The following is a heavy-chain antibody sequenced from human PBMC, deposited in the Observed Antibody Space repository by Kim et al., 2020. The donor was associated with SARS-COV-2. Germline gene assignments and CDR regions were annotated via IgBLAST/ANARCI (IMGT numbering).Heavy chain of an antibody. J-gene: IGHJ4*02. CDR2: VSTYNGDT. V-gene: IGHV1-18*01. CDR3: ARGIGSYSFLSSDRPLDY. Sequence: ASVKVSCKASGDTFNNYGISWVRQAPGQGLEWMGWVSTYNGDTNYAQKFQDRVAMTTDTSTSTAYMELRTLRSDDSAVYYCARGIGSYSFLSSDRPLDYWGQGTLVTVSS. D-gene: IGHD1-26*01. CDR1: GDTFNNYG.